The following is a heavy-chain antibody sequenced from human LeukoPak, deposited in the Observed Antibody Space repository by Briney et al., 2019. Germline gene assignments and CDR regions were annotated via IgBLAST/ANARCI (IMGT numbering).Heavy chain of an antibody. CDR3: AKDPYRASSGLVDY. CDR2: ISGSGGTT. V-gene: IGHV3-23*01. Sequence: LGGSLSHSCATSGFTFSNYAVSWVRQAPGKGLEWFSSISGSGGTTYYADDVKGRLTISRDNSKNTLYLQMNSLRAEDTAVYYCAKDPYRASSGLVDYCGQGTLVTVSS. D-gene: IGHD5-12*01. CDR1: GFTFSNYA. J-gene: IGHJ4*02.